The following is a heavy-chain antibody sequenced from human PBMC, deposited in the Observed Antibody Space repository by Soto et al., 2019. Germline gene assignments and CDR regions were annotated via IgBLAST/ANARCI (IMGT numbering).Heavy chain of an antibody. V-gene: IGHV4-34*01. CDR2: INHSGST. Sequence: PSETLSLTCSVSGASITTHYWSWIRQPPGKGLEWIGEINHSGSTNYNPSLKSRVTISVDTSKNQFSLKLSSVTAADTAVYYCARAMVVTQNWFDPWGQGTLVTVSS. D-gene: IGHD2-21*02. CDR1: GASITTHY. CDR3: ARAMVVTQNWFDP. J-gene: IGHJ5*02.